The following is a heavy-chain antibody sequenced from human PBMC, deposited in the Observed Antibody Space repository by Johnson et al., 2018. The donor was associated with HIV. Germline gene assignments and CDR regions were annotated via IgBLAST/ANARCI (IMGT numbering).Heavy chain of an antibody. V-gene: IGHV3-23*04. CDR2: ISGSGGST. D-gene: IGHD7-27*01. Sequence: VQLVESGGGLVQPGGSLRLSCAASGFTFSSYAMSWVRQAPGKGLEWVSAISGSGGSTYYADSVTGRFTVSRDSSKNTLFLQMNSLRAEDTALYYCAKPETGELSDAFDIWGQGTMVTVSS. J-gene: IGHJ3*02. CDR1: GFTFSSYA. CDR3: AKPETGELSDAFDI.